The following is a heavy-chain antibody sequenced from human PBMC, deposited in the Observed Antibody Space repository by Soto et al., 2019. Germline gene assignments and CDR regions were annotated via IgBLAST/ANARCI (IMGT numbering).Heavy chain of an antibody. J-gene: IGHJ6*02. V-gene: IGHV3-7*01. CDR2: IKQDGSEE. CDR1: GFTFSSYW. D-gene: IGHD6-13*01. CDR3: GRIAASGRGWDV. Sequence: EVQLVESGGGLVQPGGSLRLSCVDSGFTFSSYWMSWVRQAPVKGLEWVGNIKQDGSEENYVDSVKGRFTISRDNAKNSMYLQMNSLRGEDTAVYYWGRIAASGRGWDVWGQGTTVVVSS.